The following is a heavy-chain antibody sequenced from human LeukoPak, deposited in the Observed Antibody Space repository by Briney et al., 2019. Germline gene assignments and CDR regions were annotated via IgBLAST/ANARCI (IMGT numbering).Heavy chain of an antibody. CDR1: GVSISSYY. V-gene: IGHV4-4*07. Sequence: SETLSLTCSVSGVSISSYYWTWIRLPAGKGLEWIGRIYSGGSTNYNPSLKSRVTMSVDASKNQFSLRLTSVTAADTAVYYCARESYYYDSSGDNWFDPWGQGTLVTVSS. D-gene: IGHD3-22*01. CDR2: IYSGGST. CDR3: ARESYYYDSSGDNWFDP. J-gene: IGHJ5*02.